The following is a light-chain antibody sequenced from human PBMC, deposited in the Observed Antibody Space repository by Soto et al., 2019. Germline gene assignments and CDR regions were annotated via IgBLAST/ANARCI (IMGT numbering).Light chain of an antibody. V-gene: IGKV1-39*01. CDR3: KQSYRTPHT. Sequence: DIQMTQSPSSLSASVGERVTITCRTSQSISSYLNWYQQKPGKAPKLLIYAASSLQSGVPSRFSGSGSGTDLTLTISTLQPPESAPYYRKQSYRTPHTFPLGTKL. J-gene: IGKJ4*01. CDR1: QSISSY. CDR2: AAS.